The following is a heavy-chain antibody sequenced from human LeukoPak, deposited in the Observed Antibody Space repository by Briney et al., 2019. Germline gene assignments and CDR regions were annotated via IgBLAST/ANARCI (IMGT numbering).Heavy chain of an antibody. V-gene: IGHV3-23*01. CDR1: GFTFSSYA. J-gene: IGHJ6*03. CDR2: ISGGGGTT. CDR3: AKDARYSNPTYYMDV. Sequence: GESLRLSCAASGFTFSSYAMSWVRQAPGKGLEWVSGISGGGGTTYYADSAKGRLTISRDNSKNTPFLQMNSLRAEDTAVYYCAKDARYSNPTYYMDVWGKGTTVTVSS. D-gene: IGHD4-11*01.